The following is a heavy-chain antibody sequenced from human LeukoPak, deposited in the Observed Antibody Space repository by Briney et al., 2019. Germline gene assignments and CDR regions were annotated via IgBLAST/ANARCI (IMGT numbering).Heavy chain of an antibody. J-gene: IGHJ3*02. V-gene: IGHV1-18*01. Sequence: ASVKVSCKASGYTFTSYGISWVRQAPGQGLEWMGWISAYNGNTNYAQKLQGRVTMTTDTSTSTAYMELRSLRSDDTAVYYCASGTYYYDSSGYYYAFDIWGQGTMVTVSS. CDR3: ASGTYYYDSSGYYYAFDI. D-gene: IGHD3-22*01. CDR1: GYTFTSYG. CDR2: ISAYNGNT.